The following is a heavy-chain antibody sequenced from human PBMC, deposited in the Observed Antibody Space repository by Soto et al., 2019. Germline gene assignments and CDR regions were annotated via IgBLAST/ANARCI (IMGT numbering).Heavy chain of an antibody. D-gene: IGHD4-17*01. V-gene: IGHV3-23*01. Sequence: PGGSLRLSCAGSGFTLSSYAMSWVRQAPWKGLEWVSTISGGGARTYYADSVKGRFTISGDNAKNSLYLQMNSLRAEDTALYYCAREADYVNWFDPWGQGTLVTVSS. CDR1: GFTLSSYA. CDR3: AREADYVNWFDP. CDR2: ISGGGART. J-gene: IGHJ5*02.